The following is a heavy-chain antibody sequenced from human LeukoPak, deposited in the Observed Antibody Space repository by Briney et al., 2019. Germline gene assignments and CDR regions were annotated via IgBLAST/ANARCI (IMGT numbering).Heavy chain of an antibody. Sequence: SETLSLTCTVSGASISSSSYYWGWIRQPPGKGLEWIGSIYYSGSTYYNPSLKSRVTISVDTSKNQFSLKLSSVTAADTAVYYCARHSPASVLGSWPPFDYWGQGTLVTVSS. CDR2: IYYSGST. CDR1: GASISSSSYY. CDR3: ARHSPASVLGSWPPFDY. J-gene: IGHJ4*02. D-gene: IGHD6-13*01. V-gene: IGHV4-39*01.